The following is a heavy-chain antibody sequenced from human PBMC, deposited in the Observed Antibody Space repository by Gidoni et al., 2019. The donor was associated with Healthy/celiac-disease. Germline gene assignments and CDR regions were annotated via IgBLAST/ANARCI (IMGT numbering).Heavy chain of an antibody. CDR2: SYYSGST. D-gene: IGHD6-13*01. Sequence: QLQLQESGPGLVKPSETLVLTCTVSGGSISSSSYYWGWIRQPPGKGLEWIGSSYYSGSTYYNPSLKSRVTISVDTSKNQFSLKLSSVTAADTAVYYCARQLAEQLDYWGQGTLVTVSS. J-gene: IGHJ4*02. CDR1: GGSISSSSYY. V-gene: IGHV4-39*01. CDR3: ARQLAEQLDY.